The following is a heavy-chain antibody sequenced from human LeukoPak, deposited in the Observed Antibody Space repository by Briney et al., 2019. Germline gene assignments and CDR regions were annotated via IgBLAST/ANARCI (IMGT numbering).Heavy chain of an antibody. CDR3: GDARGYSYGHFHFDH. CDR1: GGSISSYY. V-gene: IGHV4-59*01. CDR2: IYYSGST. Sequence: SGTLSLTCTVSGGSISSYYWSWIRQPPGKGLEWIGYIYYSGSTNYNPSLKSRVTVSVDTSKNQFSPKLSSVTAADTAVYARGDARGYSYGHFHFDHWGHGTLVTVSS. J-gene: IGHJ4*01. D-gene: IGHD5-18*01.